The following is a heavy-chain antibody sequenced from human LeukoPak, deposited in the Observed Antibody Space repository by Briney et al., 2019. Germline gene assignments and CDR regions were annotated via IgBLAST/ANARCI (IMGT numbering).Heavy chain of an antibody. V-gene: IGHV1-2*02. CDR1: GYTFTGYY. Sequence: GASVKVSCKASGYTFTGYYMYWVRQAPGQGLEWMGWINPNSGGTNYAQKFQGRVTMTRDTSISTAYMELSRLRSDDTAVYYCARGAYDYYYYMDVWGKGTTVTVSS. D-gene: IGHD2-2*01. CDR3: ARGAYDYYYYMDV. CDR2: INPNSGGT. J-gene: IGHJ6*03.